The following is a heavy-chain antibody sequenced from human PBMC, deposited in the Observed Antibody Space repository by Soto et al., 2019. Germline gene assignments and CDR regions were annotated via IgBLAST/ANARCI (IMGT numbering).Heavy chain of an antibody. V-gene: IGHV1-69*06. D-gene: IGHD2-15*01. CDR1: GDTFSSYA. J-gene: IGHJ6*02. Sequence: SVKVSCKASGDTFSSYAISWVRQASGQGLEWMGGIIPIFGTANYAQKFQGRVTITADKSTSTAYMELSSLRSEDTAVYYCARAKLRNCSGGSCYSRYYYYYGMDVWGQGTTVTVSS. CDR2: IIPIFGTA. CDR3: ARAKLRNCSGGSCYSRYYYYYGMDV.